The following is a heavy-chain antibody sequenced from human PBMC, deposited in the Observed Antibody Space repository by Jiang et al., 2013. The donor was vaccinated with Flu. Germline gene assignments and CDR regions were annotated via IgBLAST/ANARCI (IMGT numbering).Heavy chain of an antibody. V-gene: IGHV3-23*01. D-gene: IGHD6-19*01. J-gene: IGHJ4*02. Sequence: VQLLESGGGLVQPGGSLRLSCAASGFTFSSYAMSWVRQAPGKGLEWVSAISGSGGSTYYADSVKGRFTISRDNSKITLYLQMNSLRAEDTAVYYCAKLSGRAVAAYYFDYWAREPWSPSPQ. CDR3: AKLSGRAVAAYYFDY. CDR1: GFTFSSYA. CDR2: ISGSGGST.